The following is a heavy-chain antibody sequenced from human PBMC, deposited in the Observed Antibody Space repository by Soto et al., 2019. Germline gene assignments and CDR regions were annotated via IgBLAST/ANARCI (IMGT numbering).Heavy chain of an antibody. CDR2: IYSTVST. CDR3: ARMPYYDTPPVTFDI. V-gene: IGHV4-39*01. D-gene: IGHD3-22*01. J-gene: IGHJ3*02. CDR1: SSSISSSIYY. Sequence: SETLSLTCSVSSSSISSSIYYWGWIRQPPGKGLEWIGTIYSTVSTHYNPSLKSRVTISVDTSKNQFSLKLNSVTAADTAVYYCARMPYYDTPPVTFDILGPGAMVTVSS.